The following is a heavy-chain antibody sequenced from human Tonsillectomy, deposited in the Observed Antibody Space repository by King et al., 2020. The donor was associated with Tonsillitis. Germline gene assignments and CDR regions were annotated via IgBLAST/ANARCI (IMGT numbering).Heavy chain of an antibody. Sequence: DVQLVESGGGLVKPGGSLRLSCAASGFTFSSYNMNWVRQAPGKGLEWVSSISSSTSYIYYADSVEGRFTISRDNAKNSLYLQMHSLRAEDTAVYYCARDRCSSTSCSFDYWGQGTLVTVSS. J-gene: IGHJ4*02. CDR2: ISSSTSYI. D-gene: IGHD2-2*01. CDR1: GFTFSSYN. V-gene: IGHV3-21*01. CDR3: ARDRCSSTSCSFDY.